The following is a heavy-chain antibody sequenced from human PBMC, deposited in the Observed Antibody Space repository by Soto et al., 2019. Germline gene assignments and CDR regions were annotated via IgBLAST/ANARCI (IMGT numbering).Heavy chain of an antibody. D-gene: IGHD3-3*02. J-gene: IGHJ3*01. V-gene: IGHV3-23*01. Sequence: GGPLRLSCRVAEGPSRNYGGGWSSQKQGEGPECVSTFGGGDDIFYAESVQGRFIISRDDSRSTMYLQMDNLRVEDTAIYFCAKDSISYNGIYDAFDAWGQGTVVTVSS. CDR1: EGPSRNYG. CDR2: FGGGDDI. CDR3: AKDSISYNGIYDAFDA.